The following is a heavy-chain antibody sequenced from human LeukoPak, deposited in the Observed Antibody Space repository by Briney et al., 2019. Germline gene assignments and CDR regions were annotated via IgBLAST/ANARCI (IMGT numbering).Heavy chain of an antibody. Sequence: GESLRLTCAASGFTVSSNYMAWVRQAPGKGLEWVSFIYSDGNTYYAASVRGRFTISRHKSNNTLCLQMSSLIAEDTAVYYCARDQWRSGPTYYFDWWGEGTLVTVSS. J-gene: IGHJ4*02. D-gene: IGHD2-8*01. CDR1: GFTVSSNY. V-gene: IGHV3-53*04. CDR2: IYSDGNT. CDR3: ARDQWRSGPTYYFDW.